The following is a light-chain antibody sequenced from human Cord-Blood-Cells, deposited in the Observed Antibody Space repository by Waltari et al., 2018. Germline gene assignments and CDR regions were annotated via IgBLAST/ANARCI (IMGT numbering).Light chain of an antibody. CDR2: GVS. V-gene: IGLV2-11*01. CDR1: SSDVGGYNY. CDR3: CSYAGSWV. J-gene: IGLJ3*02. Sequence: QSALTQPRSVSGSPGQSVTISCTGTSSDVGGYNYVSWYQQHPGKAPKRMICGVSERPSVVPDRFCGSNSGNTPSLYISGLQAEVEADYYCCSYAGSWVVGGGTKRTVL.